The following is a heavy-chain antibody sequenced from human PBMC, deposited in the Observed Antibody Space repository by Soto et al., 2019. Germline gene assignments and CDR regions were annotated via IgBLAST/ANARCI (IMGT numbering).Heavy chain of an antibody. J-gene: IGHJ6*02. D-gene: IGHD3-3*01. V-gene: IGHV3-30*18. CDR2: ISYDGSNK. CDR1: GFTFSSYG. Sequence: PGGSLRLSCAASGFTFSSYGMHWVRQAPGKGLEWVAVISYDGSNKYYADSVKGRFTISRDNSKNTLYLQMNSLRAEDTAVYYCAKNYDFWSGYYSLVYKSYYYYGMDVWGQGTTVTVSS. CDR3: AKNYDFWSGYYSLVYKSYYYYGMDV.